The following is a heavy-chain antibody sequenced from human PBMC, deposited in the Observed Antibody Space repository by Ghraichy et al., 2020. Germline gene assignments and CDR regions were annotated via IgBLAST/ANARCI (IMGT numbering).Heavy chain of an antibody. CDR3: ARADFWSGFKMFDY. V-gene: IGHV4-59*01. Sequence: SETLSLTCTVSGGSMSSYYWSWIRQPPGKGLEWIGYVYYSGSTNYSPSLRSRVTISIDTSKSQFSLRLSSVTAADTAMYYCARADFWSGFKMFDYWGQGTLVTVSS. CDR2: VYYSGST. D-gene: IGHD3-3*01. J-gene: IGHJ4*02. CDR1: GGSMSSYY.